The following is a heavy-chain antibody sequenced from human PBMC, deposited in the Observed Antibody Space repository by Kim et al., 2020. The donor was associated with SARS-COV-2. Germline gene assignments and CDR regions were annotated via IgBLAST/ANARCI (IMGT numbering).Heavy chain of an antibody. J-gene: IGHJ6*02. CDR3: ARDWSYPQPYGMDV. Sequence: ASVKVSCKASGYTFTSYGISWVRQAPGQGLEWMGWISAYNGNTNYAQKLQGRVTMTTDTSTSTAYMELRSLRSDDTAVYYCARDWSYPQPYGMDVWGQGTTVTVSS. D-gene: IGHD1-26*01. CDR1: GYTFTSYG. V-gene: IGHV1-18*01. CDR2: ISAYNGNT.